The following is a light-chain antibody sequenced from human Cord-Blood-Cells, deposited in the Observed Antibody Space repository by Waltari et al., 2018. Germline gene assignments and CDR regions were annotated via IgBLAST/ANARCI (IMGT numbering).Light chain of an antibody. CDR3: CSYAGSYTFVV. Sequence: QSALTQPRSVSGSPGQSVTISCTGTSSDVGGYNYVSWYQQHPGKAPKLMIYDVSKRPSGFPDGFSGSKSGNTASLNISGLEAEHEADYYCCSYAGSYTFVVFGGGTKLTVL. CDR1: SSDVGGYNY. V-gene: IGLV2-11*01. CDR2: DVS. J-gene: IGLJ2*01.